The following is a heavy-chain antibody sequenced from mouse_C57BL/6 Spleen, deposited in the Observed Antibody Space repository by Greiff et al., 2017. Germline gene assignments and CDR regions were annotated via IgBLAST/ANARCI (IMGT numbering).Heavy chain of an antibody. CDR2: ISDGGSYT. D-gene: IGHD1-1*01. Sequence: EVKLVESGGGLVKPGGSLTLSCAASGFTFSSYAMSWVRQTPEKRLEWVATISDGGSYTYYPDNVKGRFTISRDNAKNNLYLQMSHLKSEDAAMYYCARIRFHFDYWGQGTTLTVSS. J-gene: IGHJ2*01. CDR1: GFTFSSYA. CDR3: ARIRFHFDY. V-gene: IGHV5-4*03.